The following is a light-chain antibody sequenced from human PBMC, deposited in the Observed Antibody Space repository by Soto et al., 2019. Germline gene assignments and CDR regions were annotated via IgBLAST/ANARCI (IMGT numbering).Light chain of an antibody. CDR1: QSISSW. J-gene: IGKJ2*01. Sequence: DIQMTQSPSTLSASVGDRVTITCRASQSISSWLAWYQQKPGKAPKLLIYRSSSLESGVPSRFSGSGSGTEFTLTISGLQPDDFASYYCQQSNSYPYTFGQGTKLEIK. CDR2: RSS. V-gene: IGKV1-5*03. CDR3: QQSNSYPYT.